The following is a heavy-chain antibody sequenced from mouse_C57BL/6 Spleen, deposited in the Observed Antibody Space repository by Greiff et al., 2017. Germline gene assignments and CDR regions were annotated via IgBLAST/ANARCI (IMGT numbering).Heavy chain of an antibody. V-gene: IGHV1-55*01. CDR3: AQSSGPAWFAY. Sequence: QVHVKQPGAELVKPGASVKMSCKASGYTFTSYWITWVKQRPGQGLEWIGDIYPGSGSTNYNEKFKSKATLTVDTSSSTAYMQLSSLTSEDSAVYYCAQSSGPAWFAYWGQGTLVTVSA. CDR1: GYTFTSYW. D-gene: IGHD3-2*02. J-gene: IGHJ3*01. CDR2: IYPGSGST.